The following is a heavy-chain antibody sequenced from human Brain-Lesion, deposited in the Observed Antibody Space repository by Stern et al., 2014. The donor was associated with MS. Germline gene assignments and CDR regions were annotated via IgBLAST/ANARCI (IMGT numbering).Heavy chain of an antibody. Sequence: VQLVQSGGGSVQPGGSLRLACAASGFTFSDHYMGWVRQSPRKGLERVGRIRNRANSYTTEYAASVKGRFTIWRDDSQNSMYLHMNSLKTEDTAVYYCIRPLVGSTRGFEYWGQGTLVTVSS. CDR3: IRPLVGSTRGFEY. D-gene: IGHD2-8*02. J-gene: IGHJ4*02. CDR2: IRNRANSYTT. CDR1: GFTFSDHY. V-gene: IGHV3-72*01.